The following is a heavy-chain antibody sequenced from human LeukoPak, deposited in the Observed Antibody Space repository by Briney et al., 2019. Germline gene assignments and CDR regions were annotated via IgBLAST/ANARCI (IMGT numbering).Heavy chain of an antibody. CDR2: IYYSGSI. Sequence: SETLSLTCTVSGGSISSYYWSWIRQPPGKGLEWIGYIYYSGSINYNPSLKSRVTISVDTSKNQFSLKLSSVTAADTAVYYCARSLVMGYYYYYYMDVWGKGTTVTVSS. CDR1: GGSISSYY. V-gene: IGHV4-59*01. D-gene: IGHD2-8*01. CDR3: ARSLVMGYYYYYYMDV. J-gene: IGHJ6*03.